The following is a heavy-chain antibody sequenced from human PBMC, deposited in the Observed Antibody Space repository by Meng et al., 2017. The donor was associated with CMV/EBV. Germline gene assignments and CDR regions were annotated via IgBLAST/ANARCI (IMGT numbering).Heavy chain of an antibody. J-gene: IGHJ6*02. V-gene: IGHV3-23*03. D-gene: IGHD6-6*01. Sequence: GESLKISCAASGFIFSSYAMSWVRQAPGKGLEWVSVIYSGGSSTYYADSVKGRFTISRDNSKNTLYLQMNSLRAEDTAVYYCAKAFRGTKYSSSSGRTRGGGMDVWGQGTTVTVSS. CDR2: IYSGGSST. CDR1: GFIFSSYA. CDR3: AKAFRGTKYSSSSGRTRGGGMDV.